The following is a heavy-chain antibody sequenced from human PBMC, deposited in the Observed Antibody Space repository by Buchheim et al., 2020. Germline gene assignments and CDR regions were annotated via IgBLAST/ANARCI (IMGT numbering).Heavy chain of an antibody. V-gene: IGHV4-59*01. CDR3: ASSSSSWYRGLYFDY. CDR2: IYYSGST. D-gene: IGHD6-13*01. Sequence: QVQLQESGPGLVKPSETLSLTCTVSGGSISSYYWSWIRQPPGKGLEWIGYIYYSGSTNYNPSLKSRVTISVDTSKNQFSLKLSSVTAADTAVYYCASSSSSWYRGLYFDYWGQGTL. CDR1: GGSISSYY. J-gene: IGHJ4*02.